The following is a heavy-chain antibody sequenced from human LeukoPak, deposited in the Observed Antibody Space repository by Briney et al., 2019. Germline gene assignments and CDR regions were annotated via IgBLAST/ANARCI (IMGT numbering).Heavy chain of an antibody. CDR1: GGTFSSYA. D-gene: IGHD3-3*01. CDR3: ATHYDFWSGGFDY. Sequence: SVKVSCKASGGTFSSYAISWVRQAPGQGLEWMGGIIPIFGTANYAQKFQGRVTITADESTSTAYMELSSLRSEDTAVYYCATHYDFWSGGFDYWGQGTLVTVSS. CDR2: IIPIFGTA. J-gene: IGHJ4*02. V-gene: IGHV1-69*01.